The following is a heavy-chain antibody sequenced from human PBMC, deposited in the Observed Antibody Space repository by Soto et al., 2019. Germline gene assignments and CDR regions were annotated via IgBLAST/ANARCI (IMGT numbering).Heavy chain of an antibody. CDR2: IYHSGST. CDR3: ARGLYYYDSSGYYRRGRGDYAFDI. J-gene: IGHJ3*02. D-gene: IGHD3-22*01. V-gene: IGHV4-59*12. CDR1: GGSISSYY. Sequence: SETLSLTCTVSGGSISSYYWSWIRQPPGKGLEWIGYIYHSGSTYYNPSLKSRATISVDRSKNQFSLKLSSVTAADTAVYYCARGLYYYDSSGYYRRGRGDYAFDIWGQGTMVTVSS.